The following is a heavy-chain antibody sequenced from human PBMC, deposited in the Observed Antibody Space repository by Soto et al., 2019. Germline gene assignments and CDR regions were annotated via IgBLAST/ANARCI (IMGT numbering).Heavy chain of an antibody. J-gene: IGHJ3*02. CDR1: GGTFSSYT. CDR2: IIPILGIP. Sequence: QVQLVQSGAEVKKPGSSVKVSCKASGGTFSSYTISWVRQAPGQGLEWMGRIIPILGIPNYAQKFQGRVTITEXINXSXAYMEVRGLRSEDTDVYYCAREPDHYYDSRDGAFDIWGQGTMVTVSS. CDR3: AREPDHYYDSRDGAFDI. D-gene: IGHD3-22*01. V-gene: IGHV1-69*08.